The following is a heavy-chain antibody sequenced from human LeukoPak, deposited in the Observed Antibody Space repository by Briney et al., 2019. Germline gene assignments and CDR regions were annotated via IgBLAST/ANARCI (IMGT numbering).Heavy chain of an antibody. D-gene: IGHD2-15*01. Sequence: ASVKVSCKASGYTFTGYYMHWVRQAPGQGLEWMGWINPNSGGTNYAQKFQGRVTMTRDTSISTAYMELSRLRSDDTAVYYYARGVVPYNWFDPWGQGTLVTVSS. J-gene: IGHJ5*02. CDR1: GYTFTGYY. V-gene: IGHV1-2*02. CDR2: INPNSGGT. CDR3: ARGVVPYNWFDP.